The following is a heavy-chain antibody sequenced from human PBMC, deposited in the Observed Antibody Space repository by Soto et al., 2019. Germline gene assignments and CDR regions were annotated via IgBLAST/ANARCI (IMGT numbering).Heavy chain of an antibody. CDR2: IWYDGSNK. D-gene: IGHD3-10*01. V-gene: IGHV3-33*01. J-gene: IGHJ6*03. CDR3: ARDWFRITMVRGVISLPYYYYMDV. CDR1: GFTFSSYG. Sequence: GGSLRLSCAASGFTFSSYGMRWVRQAPGKGLEWVAVIWYDGSNKYYADSVKGRFTISRDNSKNTLYLQVNSLRAEDTAVYYCARDWFRITMVRGVISLPYYYYMDVWGKGTTVTVSS.